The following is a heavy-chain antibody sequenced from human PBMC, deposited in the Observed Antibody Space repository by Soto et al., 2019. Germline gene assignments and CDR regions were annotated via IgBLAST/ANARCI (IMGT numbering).Heavy chain of an antibody. D-gene: IGHD2-8*02. J-gene: IGHJ4*02. V-gene: IGHV4-30-4*01. CDR2: IFDSGKT. CDR3: AREVSGTGAFDY. Sequence: QAQLEQSGPGLVTPSQTLSLTSNISGGSITSTNHYWSWTRQSPREGLEWIGYIFDSGKTHYNPSFEGLVTILGYTSQSMFSMTMHSVTVADSAVYDCAREVSGTGAFDYWGRGTMVTVSS. CDR1: GGSITSTNHY.